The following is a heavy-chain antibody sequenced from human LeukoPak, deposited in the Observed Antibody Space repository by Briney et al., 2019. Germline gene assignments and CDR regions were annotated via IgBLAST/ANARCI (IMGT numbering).Heavy chain of an antibody. CDR3: AKDGERWLVGISTDY. Sequence: GGSLRLSCAASGFTFSSYAMSWVRQAPGKGLEWVSAISGSGGSTYYADSVKGRFTISRDNSKNTLYLQMNSLRAEDTAVYYCAKDGERWLVGISTDYWGQGTLVTVSS. J-gene: IGHJ4*02. CDR2: ISGSGGST. CDR1: GFTFSSYA. V-gene: IGHV3-23*01. D-gene: IGHD6-19*01.